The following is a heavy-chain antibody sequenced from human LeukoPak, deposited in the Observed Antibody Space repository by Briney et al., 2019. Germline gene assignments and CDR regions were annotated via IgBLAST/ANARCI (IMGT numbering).Heavy chain of an antibody. V-gene: IGHV3-9*01. Sequence: PGRSLRLSCAASGFTFDDYAMHWVRQAPGKGLEWVSGISWNSGSIGYADSVKGRFTISRDNAKNSLYLQMNSLRAEDTALYYCAKDAMYSGTYYFDYWGQGTLVTVSS. CDR1: GFTFDDYA. J-gene: IGHJ4*02. CDR3: AKDAMYSGTYYFDY. CDR2: ISWNSGSI. D-gene: IGHD2-21*01.